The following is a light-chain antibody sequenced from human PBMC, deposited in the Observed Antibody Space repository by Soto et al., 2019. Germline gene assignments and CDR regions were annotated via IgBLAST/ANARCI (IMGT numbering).Light chain of an antibody. CDR2: DAS. CDR3: QHYDHLPPLS. CDR1: QDIKNY. Sequence: DIQMTQSPSSLSASVGDRVTITCQASQDIKNYLNWYQQKPGKAPNLLIYDASNLKTGVPSRFSGSGSGTHFTFTITSLQPEDIATYYCQHYDHLPPLSFGGGTKVEIK. V-gene: IGKV1-33*01. J-gene: IGKJ4*01.